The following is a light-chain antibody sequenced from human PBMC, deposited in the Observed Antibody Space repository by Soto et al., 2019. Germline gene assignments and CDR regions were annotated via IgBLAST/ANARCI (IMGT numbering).Light chain of an antibody. CDR2: KAS. CDR3: QHYNSYSEA. J-gene: IGKJ1*01. CDR1: QTISSW. Sequence: DIPMTQSPSTLSGSVGDRETISFGASQTISSWLAWYQQKPGKAPKLLIYKASTLKSGAPSRFSGSGSGTEFTLTISSLQPDDFATYYCQHYNSYSEAFGQGTKVDIK. V-gene: IGKV1-5*03.